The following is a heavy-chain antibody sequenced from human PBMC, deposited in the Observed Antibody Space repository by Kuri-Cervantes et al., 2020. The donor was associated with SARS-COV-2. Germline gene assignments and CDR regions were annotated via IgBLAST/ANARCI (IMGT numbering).Heavy chain of an antibody. CDR3: TRAGPHCIAAVGTYHYGMDV. J-gene: IGHJ6*02. D-gene: IGHD6-13*01. CDR1: GITSGDYT. V-gene: IGHV3-49*03. CDR2: IRSKAYGGTT. Sequence: GGSLRLSCTTSGITSGDYTRSWFRQAPGKGLEWVGFIRSKAYGGTTENAASVKGRFTMSRDDSKSIAYLQMDSLKTEDTAVYYCTRAGPHCIAAVGTYHYGMDVWGPGTTVTVSS.